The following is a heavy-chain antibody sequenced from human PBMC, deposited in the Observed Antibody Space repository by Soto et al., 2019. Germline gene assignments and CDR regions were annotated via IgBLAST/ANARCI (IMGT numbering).Heavy chain of an antibody. CDR1: GYDFTAYD. CDR2: MNPINGAT. CDR3: GRGPSPSEEEGGTLYYYALDV. D-gene: IGHD1-1*01. J-gene: IGHJ6*02. Sequence: ASVKVSCKTSGYDFTAYDINWVRQASGQGLEWMGWMNPINGATGSARRFQGRVSMTRNTATGTAYLELTSLRSDDTGVYYCGRGPSPSEEEGGTLYYYALDVWGPGTTVTVSS. V-gene: IGHV1-8*02.